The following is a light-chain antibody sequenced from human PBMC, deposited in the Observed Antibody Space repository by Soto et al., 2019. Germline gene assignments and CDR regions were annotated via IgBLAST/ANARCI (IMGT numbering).Light chain of an antibody. V-gene: IGLV2-14*01. CDR1: SSDVGSYTY. Sequence: QSALTQPASVSGSPRQSITISCTGASSDVGSYTYVSWYQQHPGKAPKLIIFEVSNRPSGVSDRFSGSKSGSTASLSISGLQSEDEADYYCVSYTSTSTLVFGTGTKLTVL. J-gene: IGLJ1*01. CDR2: EVS. CDR3: VSYTSTSTLV.